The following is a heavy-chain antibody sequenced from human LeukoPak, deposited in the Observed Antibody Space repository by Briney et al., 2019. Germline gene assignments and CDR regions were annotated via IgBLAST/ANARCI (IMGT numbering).Heavy chain of an antibody. CDR1: GFTFSSYS. V-gene: IGHV3-48*01. Sequence: PGGSLRLSCAASGFTFSSYSMNWVRQAPGKGLEWVSYISSSTSTIYYADSVKGRFTISRDNDKNSLYLQMNNLRAEDTAVYYYARVLALAIWGKETMVTVSS. J-gene: IGHJ3*02. CDR3: ARVLALAI. CDR2: ISSSTSTI.